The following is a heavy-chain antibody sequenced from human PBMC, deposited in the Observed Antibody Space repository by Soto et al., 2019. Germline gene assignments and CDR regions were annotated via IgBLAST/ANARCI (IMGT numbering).Heavy chain of an antibody. CDR2: IYYRGST. V-gene: IGHV4-59*11. D-gene: IGHD3-16*01. CDR3: ARDGGEGSGMDV. Sequence: ECRSLTCTVSGVCLSSHYWSWVRQAAGKGLEWIGHIYYRGSTNYNPFLRSRSTISVDTSKNKFFLKLNSVTPADAAGYYCARDGGEGSGMDVWGQVTKDTAPQ. CDR1: GVCLSSHY. J-gene: IGHJ6*01.